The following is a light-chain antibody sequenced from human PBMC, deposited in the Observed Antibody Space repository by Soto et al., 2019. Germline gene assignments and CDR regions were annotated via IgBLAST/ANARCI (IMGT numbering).Light chain of an antibody. CDR3: QQANSFPLT. Sequence: DIQMTQYPSTPSASVGETVTVTSRASQSVSGWLAWYQQKPGKAPNLLIYKASSLESGVPSRFSGSGSGTDFTLTISSLQPEDFAIYYCQQANSFPLTFGGGTKVDI. V-gene: IGKV1-5*03. J-gene: IGKJ4*01. CDR2: KAS. CDR1: QSVSGW.